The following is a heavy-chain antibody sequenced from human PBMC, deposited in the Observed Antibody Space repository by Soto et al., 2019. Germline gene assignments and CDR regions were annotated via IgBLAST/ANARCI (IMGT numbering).Heavy chain of an antibody. J-gene: IGHJ4*02. CDR3: ARSYSSGWEFDY. CDR1: GFTFSNSY. V-gene: IGHV3-11*01. Sequence: SLRLCCGASGFTFSNSYISWIRHAPGKGLEWVSYISSTGRTIYYADSVKGRFTVSRDNAQNSLSLKLNSLRVEDTAVYYCARSYSSGWEFDYWGQGTQVTVSS. D-gene: IGHD6-19*01. CDR2: ISSTGRTI.